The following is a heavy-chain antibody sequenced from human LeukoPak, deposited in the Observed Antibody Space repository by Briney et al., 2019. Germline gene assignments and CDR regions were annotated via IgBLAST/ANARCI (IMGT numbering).Heavy chain of an antibody. V-gene: IGHV3-15*01. CDR1: GFTLSDAL. CDR3: TTIIVVVTADLDY. Sequence: PGGSLRLSCAASGFTLSDALMSSVRQAPETGGECGCRIKSKIEGATKDYAAPVKGRFTISRDDSKNTMYLQRNSLKTEDTAVYYCTTIIVVVTADLDYWGEGTLVTASS. CDR2: IKSKIEGATK. J-gene: IGHJ4*02. D-gene: IGHD2-21*02.